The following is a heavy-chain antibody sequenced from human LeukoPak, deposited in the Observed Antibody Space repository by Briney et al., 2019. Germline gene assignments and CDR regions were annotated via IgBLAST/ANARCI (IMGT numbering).Heavy chain of an antibody. CDR1: GFTFGDYA. Sequence: GGSLRLSCTASGFTFGDYAMSWVRQAPGKGLEWVGFIRSKAYGGTTEYAASVKGRFTISRDDSKSIAYLQMNSLKTEDTAVYYCTNGFYCSSTSCPGSVGYWGQGTLVTVSS. V-gene: IGHV3-49*04. D-gene: IGHD2-2*01. J-gene: IGHJ4*02. CDR3: TNGFYCSSTSCPGSVGY. CDR2: IRSKAYGGTT.